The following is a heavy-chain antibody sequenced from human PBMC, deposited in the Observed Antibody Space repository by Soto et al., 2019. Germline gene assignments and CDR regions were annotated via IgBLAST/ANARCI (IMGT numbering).Heavy chain of an antibody. Sequence: EVQLVESGGGLVQPGGSLRLSCAASGFTFSSYDMQWVRQGTGKGLEWVSAIGTAGDTYYPGSVKGRFTISRENAKNSLYLHMNSLRAGDTAVYYCARSPPGGYHYYYGLDVWGQGTTVTVSS. D-gene: IGHD3-22*01. V-gene: IGHV3-13*04. J-gene: IGHJ6*02. CDR1: GFTFSSYD. CDR2: IGTAGDT. CDR3: ARSPPGGYHYYYGLDV.